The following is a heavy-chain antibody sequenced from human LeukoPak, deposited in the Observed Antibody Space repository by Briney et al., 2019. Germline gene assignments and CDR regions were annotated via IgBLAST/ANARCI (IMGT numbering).Heavy chain of an antibody. Sequence: PGRSLRLSCGGSGFLFPDHGMSWVRQVAGKGLEWVSGINWDGGSTGYADSVKGRFTLSRDNAKKSLYLQMNSLRAEDTALYYCAGGERNGWYFDFWGQGTLVTVSS. D-gene: IGHD5-24*01. CDR1: GFLFPDHG. CDR3: AGGERNGWYFDF. J-gene: IGHJ4*02. V-gene: IGHV3-20*04. CDR2: INWDGGST.